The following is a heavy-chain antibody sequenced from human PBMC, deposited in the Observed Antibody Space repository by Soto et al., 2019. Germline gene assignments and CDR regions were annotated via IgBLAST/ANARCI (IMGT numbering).Heavy chain of an antibody. J-gene: IGHJ4*02. D-gene: IGHD1-26*01. CDR1: GFTFSSYA. CDR2: ISGSGGST. Sequence: EVQLLESGGGFVQPGGSLRLSCAASGFTFSSYAMRWVRQATVKGLEWVSAISGSGGSTYYADSVKGRFTISRDNSKNTLYLQMNSLRAEDTAVYYCARRGRGSYYDYWGQGTLVTVPS. CDR3: ARRGRGSYYDY. V-gene: IGHV3-23*01.